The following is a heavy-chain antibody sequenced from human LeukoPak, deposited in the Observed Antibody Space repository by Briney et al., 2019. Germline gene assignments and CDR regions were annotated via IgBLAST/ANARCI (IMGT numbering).Heavy chain of an antibody. CDR3: VKSGYYDTSGYTFDY. CDR2: MNPNSGGT. Sequence: IHWVRQAPGQGLEWMGWMNPNSGGTNYAQKFQGRVTMTRDTSINTAYMDLSRLRSDDTAVYYCVKSGYYDTSGYTFDYWGQGTLVTVSS. J-gene: IGHJ4*02. D-gene: IGHD3-22*01. V-gene: IGHV1-2*02.